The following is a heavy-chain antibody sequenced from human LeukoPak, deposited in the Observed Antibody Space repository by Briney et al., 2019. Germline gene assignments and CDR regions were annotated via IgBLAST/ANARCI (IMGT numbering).Heavy chain of an antibody. CDR1: GFTFSSYA. V-gene: IGHV3-30-3*01. CDR2: ISYDGSNK. Sequence: PGGSLRLSCAASGFTFSSYAMHWVRQAPGKGLEWVAVISYDGSNKYYADSVKGRFTISRDNSKNTLYLQMNSLRAEDTAVYYCAKDRVAAAGLDAFDIWGQGTMVTVSS. J-gene: IGHJ3*02. CDR3: AKDRVAAAGLDAFDI. D-gene: IGHD6-13*01.